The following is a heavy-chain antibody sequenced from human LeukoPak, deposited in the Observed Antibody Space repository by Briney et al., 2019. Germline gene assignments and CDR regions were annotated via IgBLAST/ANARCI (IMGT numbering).Heavy chain of an antibody. CDR2: IKPNSGDT. Sequence: ASVKVSXKASGYNFIAYYIHWVRQAPGQGLEWMGRIKPNSGDTKYAQKFQGRVTMTRDTSITTAYMELSNLRSSDTAVYYCARFEMTTAPFDYWGQGTLVTVSS. V-gene: IGHV1-2*06. J-gene: IGHJ4*02. CDR1: GYNFIAYY. D-gene: IGHD5-24*01. CDR3: ARFEMTTAPFDY.